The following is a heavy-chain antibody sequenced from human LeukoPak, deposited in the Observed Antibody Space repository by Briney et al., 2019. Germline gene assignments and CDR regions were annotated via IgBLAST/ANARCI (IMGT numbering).Heavy chain of an antibody. V-gene: IGHV4-59*01. J-gene: IGHJ6*02. CDR1: GDSISSYY. CDR2: MSYSGNT. D-gene: IGHD2-15*01. CDR3: ARDGSCSGGSCYPYYYGMDV. Sequence: SETLSLTCTVSGDSISSYYWSWVRQPPGKGLEWIGYMSYSGNTNYNPSLKSRVIISVDTSKNQFSLNLSSVTAADTAVYYCARDGSCSGGSCYPYYYGMDVWGQGTTVTVSS.